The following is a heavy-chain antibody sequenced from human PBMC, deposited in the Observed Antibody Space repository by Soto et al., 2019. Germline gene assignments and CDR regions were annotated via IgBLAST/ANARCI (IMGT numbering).Heavy chain of an antibody. Sequence: SETLSLTCAVYGGSFSGYYWSWIRQPPGKGLEWIGEINHSGSTNYNPSLKSRVTISVDTSKNQFSLKLSSVTAADTAVYYCARDPVWTTVVFDYWGQGTLVTVSS. CDR2: INHSGST. V-gene: IGHV4-34*01. CDR3: ARDPVWTTVVFDY. CDR1: GGSFSGYY. D-gene: IGHD4-17*01. J-gene: IGHJ4*02.